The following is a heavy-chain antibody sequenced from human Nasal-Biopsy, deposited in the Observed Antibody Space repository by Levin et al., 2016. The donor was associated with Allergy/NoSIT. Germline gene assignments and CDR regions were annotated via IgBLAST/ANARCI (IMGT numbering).Heavy chain of an antibody. CDR2: ILSDGRES. Sequence: GGSLRLSCAASGFLFRRFAMHWVRQAPGRGLEWVAVILSDGRESYYVDSVKGRFIISRDDSKNTLYLQMNGLTPGDTAVYYCAKEGPSHTLKTFGLDSWGQGAQVTVSS. V-gene: IGHV3-30*04. CDR1: GFLFRRFA. J-gene: IGHJ4*02. D-gene: IGHD3-9*01. CDR3: AKEGPSHTLKTFGLDS.